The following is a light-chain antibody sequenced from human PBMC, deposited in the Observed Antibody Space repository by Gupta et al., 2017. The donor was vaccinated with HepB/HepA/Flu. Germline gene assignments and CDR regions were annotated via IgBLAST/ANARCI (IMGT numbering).Light chain of an antibody. Sequence: DIQMTQSPSSLSASVGDRVTITCRASQRISSYLNWYQQKPGKAPKLLIYAASRVQSGVPSRISGSGSGTDFTLTISRLQPEDFATYYCQHGDSTPKTFGQGTKVEIK. CDR3: QHGDSTPKT. CDR1: QRISSY. CDR2: AAS. V-gene: IGKV1-39*01. J-gene: IGKJ1*01.